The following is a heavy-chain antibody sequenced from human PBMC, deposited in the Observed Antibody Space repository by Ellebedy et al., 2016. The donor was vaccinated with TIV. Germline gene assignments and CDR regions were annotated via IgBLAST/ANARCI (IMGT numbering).Heavy chain of an antibody. CDR3: ARVVGEWSRRGAFDI. Sequence: AASVKVSCKASGYTFTSYYMHWVRQAPGQGLEWMGIINPSGGSTSYAQKFQGRVTMTRDTSTSTVYMELSSLRSEDTAVYYCARVVGEWSRRGAFDIWGQGTMVTVSS. CDR2: INPSGGST. J-gene: IGHJ3*02. CDR1: GYTFTSYY. D-gene: IGHD3-3*01. V-gene: IGHV1-46*01.